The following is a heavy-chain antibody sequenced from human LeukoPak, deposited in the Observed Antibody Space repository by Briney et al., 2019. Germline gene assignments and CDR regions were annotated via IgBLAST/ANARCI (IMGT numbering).Heavy chain of an antibody. J-gene: IGHJ6*02. V-gene: IGHV3-23*01. CDR2: ISGSGGST. D-gene: IGHD3-10*01. Sequence: GGSLRLSCAASGFTFTSYSMNWVRQAPGKGLEWVSAISGSGGSTYYADSVKGRFTISRDNSKNTLYLQMNSLRAEDTAVYYCAKKGRDYYGSGSYYKSFIDYYYGMDVWGQGTTVTVSS. CDR3: AKKGRDYYGSGSYYKSFIDYYYGMDV. CDR1: GFTFTSYS.